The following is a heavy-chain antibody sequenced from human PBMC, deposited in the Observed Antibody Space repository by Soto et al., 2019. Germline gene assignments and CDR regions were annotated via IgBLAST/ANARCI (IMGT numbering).Heavy chain of an antibody. D-gene: IGHD4-17*01. Sequence: SETLSLTCTVSGGSVSSGSYYWSWIRQPPGKGLEWIGYIYYSGSTNYNPSLKSRVTISVDTSKNQFSLKLSSVTAADTAVYYCERAPLPDYGPSWFDPWGQGTMVTVYS. CDR1: GGSVSSGSYY. J-gene: IGHJ5*02. CDR3: ERAPLPDYGPSWFDP. V-gene: IGHV4-61*01. CDR2: IYYSGST.